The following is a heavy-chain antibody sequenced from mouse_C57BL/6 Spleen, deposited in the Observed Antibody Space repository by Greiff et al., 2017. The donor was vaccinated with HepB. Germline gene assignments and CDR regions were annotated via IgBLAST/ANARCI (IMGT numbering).Heavy chain of an antibody. J-gene: IGHJ3*01. Sequence: EVHLVESGGGLVKPGGSLKLSCAASGFTFSSYAMSWVRQTPEKRLEWVATISDGGSYTYYPDNVKGRFTISRDNAKNNLYLQMSHLKSEDTAMYYCARYYYGSSYPFAYWGQGTLVTVSA. CDR3: ARYYYGSSYPFAY. D-gene: IGHD1-1*01. CDR1: GFTFSSYA. V-gene: IGHV5-4*01. CDR2: ISDGGSYT.